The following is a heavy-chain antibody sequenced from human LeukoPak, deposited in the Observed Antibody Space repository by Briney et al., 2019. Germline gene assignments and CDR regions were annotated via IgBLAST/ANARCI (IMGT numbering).Heavy chain of an antibody. D-gene: IGHD3-10*01. V-gene: IGHV3-21*01. J-gene: IGHJ3*02. CDR1: GFTFSSYS. CDR2: ISSSSSYI. Sequence: GGSLRLSCAASGFTFSSYSMNWVRQAPGKGLEWVSSISSSSSYIYYADSVKGRFTISRDNAKNSLYLQMNSLRAEDTAVYYCAVMVRGVRVLNDAFDIWGQGTMVTVSS. CDR3: AVMVRGVRVLNDAFDI.